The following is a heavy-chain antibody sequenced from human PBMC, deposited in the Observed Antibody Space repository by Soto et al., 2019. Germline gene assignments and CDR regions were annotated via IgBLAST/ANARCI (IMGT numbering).Heavy chain of an antibody. D-gene: IGHD3-3*01. CDR2: ISYDGSNK. CDR3: ARHQNYDFWSGGDSPNYYYGMDV. J-gene: IGHJ6*02. V-gene: IGHV3-30-3*01. CDR1: GFTFSSYA. Sequence: PGGSLRLSCAASGFTFSSYAMHWVRQAPGKGLEWVAVISYDGSNKYYADSVKGRFTISRDNSKNTLYLQTNSLRAEDTAVYYCARHQNYDFWSGGDSPNYYYGMDVWGQGTTVTVSS.